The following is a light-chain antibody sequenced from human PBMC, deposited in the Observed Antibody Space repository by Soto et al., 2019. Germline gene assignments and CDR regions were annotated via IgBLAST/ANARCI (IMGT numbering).Light chain of an antibody. V-gene: IGKV3-11*01. CDR3: QQRINWPLT. Sequence: EIVLTQSPVTLSLSPGERATLSCRASQSVTTFLAWYQQKPGQAPRPLIYDVSSRATGIPARFSGSGSGTDFTLTISSLEPEDFAVYYCQQRINWPLTFGGGTKLEIK. J-gene: IGKJ4*01. CDR1: QSVTTF. CDR2: DVS.